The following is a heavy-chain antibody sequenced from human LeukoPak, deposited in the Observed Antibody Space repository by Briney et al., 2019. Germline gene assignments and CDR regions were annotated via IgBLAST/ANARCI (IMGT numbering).Heavy chain of an antibody. CDR2: IKQDGSEK. CDR1: GFTFSSYW. CDR3: AKGLWVATNPGYFDY. V-gene: IGHV3-7*01. D-gene: IGHD2-15*01. Sequence: GGSLRLSCAASGFTFSSYWMSWVRQAPGKGLEWVANIKQDGSEKYYVDSVKGRFTISRDNAKNSLYLQMNSLRAEDTAVYYCAKGLWVATNPGYFDYWGQGTLVTVSS. J-gene: IGHJ4*02.